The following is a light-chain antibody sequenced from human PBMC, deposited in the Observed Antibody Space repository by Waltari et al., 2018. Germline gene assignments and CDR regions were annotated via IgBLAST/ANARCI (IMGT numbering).Light chain of an antibody. V-gene: IGKV1-5*03. CDR1: QSIGYW. CDR2: KAS. Sequence: DIQMTQSPSTLSASVGDRVTITCRASQSIGYWLAWYQQKPGKVPKLIIYKASNLESGVPSRFSVSGSGTDFSLTISSLQPEDFATYYCHQSHTAPHTFGQGTKLEIK. CDR3: HQSHTAPHT. J-gene: IGKJ2*01.